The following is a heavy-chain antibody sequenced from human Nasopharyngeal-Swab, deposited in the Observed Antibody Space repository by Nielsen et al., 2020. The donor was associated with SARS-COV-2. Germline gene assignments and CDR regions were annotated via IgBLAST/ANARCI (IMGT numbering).Heavy chain of an antibody. CDR1: GGSISSSNW. Sequence: SETLSLTCAVSGGSISSSNWWSWVRQPPGKGLEWIGEIYHSGSTNYNPSLKSRVTISVDKSKNQFSLKLSSVTAADTAVYYCAREVVAAHLYYFDYWGQGTLVTVSS. D-gene: IGHD2-15*01. J-gene: IGHJ4*02. CDR3: AREVVAAHLYYFDY. CDR2: IYHSGST. V-gene: IGHV4-4*02.